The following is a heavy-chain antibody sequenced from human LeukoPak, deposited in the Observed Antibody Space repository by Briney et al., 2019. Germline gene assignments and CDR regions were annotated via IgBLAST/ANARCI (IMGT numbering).Heavy chain of an antibody. CDR3: AKDRDSSSWYFDWYFDL. CDR2: ISGSGGST. Sequence: GGSLRLSCAASGFTFSSYAMRWVRQAPGKGLEWVSAISGSGGSTYYADSVKGRFTISRENSKNTLYLQMNSLRAEDTAVYYCAKDRDSSSWYFDWYFDLWGRGTLVTVSS. D-gene: IGHD6-13*01. V-gene: IGHV3-23*01. J-gene: IGHJ2*01. CDR1: GFTFSSYA.